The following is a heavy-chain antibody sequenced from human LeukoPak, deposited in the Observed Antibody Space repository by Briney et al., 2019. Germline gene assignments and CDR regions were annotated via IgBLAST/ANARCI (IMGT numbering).Heavy chain of an antibody. CDR3: ARDNYVWGSYRSNWFGP. D-gene: IGHD3-16*02. V-gene: IGHV3-9*01. CDR1: GFTFDDYG. CDR2: ISWNSGSI. J-gene: IGHJ5*02. Sequence: GRSLRLSCVASGFTFDDYGMHWVRQSPGKGLEWVSGISWNSGSIGYADSVKGRFTVSRDNAKNSLYLQMNNLRPEDTALYYCARDNYVWGSYRSNWFGPGAREPWSPSLQ.